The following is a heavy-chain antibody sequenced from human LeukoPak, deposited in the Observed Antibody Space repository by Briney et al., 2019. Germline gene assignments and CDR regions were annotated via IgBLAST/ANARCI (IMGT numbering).Heavy chain of an antibody. D-gene: IGHD3-3*01. CDR1: GFTFSSYA. V-gene: IGHV3-23*01. CDR2: ISGSGGST. CDR3: AHGAIFGVVNAA. Sequence: GGSLRLSCSASGFTFSSYAMSWVRQAPGKGLEWVSAISGSGGSTYYADSVKGRFTISRDNSKNTLYLQMNSLRAGDTAVYYCAHGAIFGVVNAAWGQGTLVTVSS. J-gene: IGHJ5*01.